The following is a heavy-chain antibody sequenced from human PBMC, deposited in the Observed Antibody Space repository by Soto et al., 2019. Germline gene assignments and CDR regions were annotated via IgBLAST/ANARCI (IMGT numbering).Heavy chain of an antibody. V-gene: IGHV5-51*01. Sequence: GESLKISCKGSGYSFTSYWIGWVRQMPGKGLEWMGIIYPGDSDTRYSPSFQGQVTISADKSISTAYLQWSSLKASDTAMYLCARGSTMVRGVHGMDVWGQGTTVTVSS. CDR3: ARGSTMVRGVHGMDV. CDR2: IYPGDSDT. D-gene: IGHD3-10*01. CDR1: GYSFTSYW. J-gene: IGHJ6*02.